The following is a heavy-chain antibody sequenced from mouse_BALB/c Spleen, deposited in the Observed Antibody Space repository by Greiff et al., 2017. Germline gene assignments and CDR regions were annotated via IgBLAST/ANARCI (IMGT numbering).Heavy chain of an antibody. CDR3: ASLYYDPAWLAY. CDR1: GFTFSSYT. Sequence: EVKVVESGGGLVQPGGSLKLSCAASGFTFSSYTMSWVRQTPEKRLVWFAYISNGGGSTYYPDTVKGRFTISRDNAKNTLYLQMSSLTSEDTAMYYCASLYYDPAWLAYWGQGTLVTVSA. D-gene: IGHD2-4*01. CDR2: ISNGGGST. J-gene: IGHJ3*01. V-gene: IGHV5-12-2*01.